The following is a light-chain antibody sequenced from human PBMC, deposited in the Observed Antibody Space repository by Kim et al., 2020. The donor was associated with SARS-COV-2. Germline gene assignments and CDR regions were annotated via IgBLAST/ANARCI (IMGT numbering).Light chain of an antibody. CDR1: QSFDSY. Sequence: LSASGTTPLPGRASQSFDSYLAWYQQKPGQAPRLLIYDASNRATGIPARFSGSGSGTDFTLTSSSLEPEDFAVYYCQQRSNWPTFGQGTRLEIK. CDR3: QQRSNWPT. J-gene: IGKJ5*01. CDR2: DAS. V-gene: IGKV3-11*01.